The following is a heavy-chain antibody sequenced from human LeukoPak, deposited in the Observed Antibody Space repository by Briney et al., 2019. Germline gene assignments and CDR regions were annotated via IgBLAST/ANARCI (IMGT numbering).Heavy chain of an antibody. V-gene: IGHV3-23*01. CDR3: AEVGFSEMEWLLYSDH. D-gene: IGHD3-3*01. Sequence: GGSLRLSCAASGLTFSSYAMSWVRQAPGKGLEWVLAISGSSGHTYYADSVKGRFTISRDNSKNTLYLQMNSLRAEDTAVYYCAEVGFSEMEWLLYSDHWGQGTLVTVSS. J-gene: IGHJ4*02. CDR1: GLTFSSYA. CDR2: ISGSSGHT.